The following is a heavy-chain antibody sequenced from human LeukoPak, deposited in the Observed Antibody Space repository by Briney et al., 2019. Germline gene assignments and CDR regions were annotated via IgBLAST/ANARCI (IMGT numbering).Heavy chain of an antibody. J-gene: IGHJ3*02. V-gene: IGHV1-69*13. Sequence: SVKVSCKASGGTFSSYAISWVRQAPGQGLEWMGGIIPIFGTANYAQKFQGRVTITADESTSTAYMELSSLRSDDTAVYYCARTIAAAGYPDTFDIWGQGTMVTVSS. CDR2: IIPIFGTA. CDR3: ARTIAAAGYPDTFDI. CDR1: GGTFSSYA. D-gene: IGHD6-13*01.